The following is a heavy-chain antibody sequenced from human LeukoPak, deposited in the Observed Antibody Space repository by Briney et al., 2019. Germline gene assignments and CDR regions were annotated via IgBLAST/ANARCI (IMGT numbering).Heavy chain of an antibody. D-gene: IGHD3-22*01. J-gene: IGHJ4*02. CDR3: AKVNYYDSSGRFDY. Sequence: ASVTVSFKASGYTFTSYARNWVRQAPGQGLEWMGWINTNTGNPTYAQGFTGRFVFSLDTSVSTAYLQISSLKAEDTAVYYCAKVNYYDSSGRFDYWGQGTLVTVSS. CDR2: INTNTGNP. V-gene: IGHV7-4-1*02. CDR1: GYTFTSYA.